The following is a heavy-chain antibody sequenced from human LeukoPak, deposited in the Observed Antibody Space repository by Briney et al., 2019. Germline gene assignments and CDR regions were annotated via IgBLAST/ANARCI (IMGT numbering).Heavy chain of an antibody. CDR2: IYYSGDT. J-gene: IGHJ4*02. D-gene: IGHD4-11*01. CDR1: GGSISNYH. CDR3: ARGTVTTQYFDY. V-gene: IGHV4-59*01. Sequence: SETLSLTCTVSGGSISNYHWSWIRQPPGKGLEWIGYIYYSGDTNYNPSVKSRVTMSVDTSKNQFSLKLTSVTAADTAVYYRARGTVTTQYFDYWGQGTLVTVSS.